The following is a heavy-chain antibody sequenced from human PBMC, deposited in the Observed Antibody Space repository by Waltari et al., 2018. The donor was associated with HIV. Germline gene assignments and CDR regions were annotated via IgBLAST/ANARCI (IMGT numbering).Heavy chain of an antibody. CDR2: IRSKTDGGAT. CDR3: TTFEMGTTRNF. CDR1: GITFKNAW. J-gene: IGHJ4*02. V-gene: IGHV3-15*02. D-gene: IGHD1-26*01. Sequence: QLVESGGALVTPGGSLKISCAVSGITFKNAWLSWVRQAPGKGLQWLGHIRSKTDGGATDYAAPLSGRFAISTDDFNNTMFLEMKTLKVDDTAVYYCTTFEMGTTRNFWGQGTLVTVSS.